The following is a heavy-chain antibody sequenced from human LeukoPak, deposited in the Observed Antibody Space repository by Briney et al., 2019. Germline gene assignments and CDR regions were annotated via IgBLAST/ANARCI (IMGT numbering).Heavy chain of an antibody. CDR2: IYPGDSDA. CDR1: GYSFTSYW. V-gene: IGHV5-51*01. J-gene: IGHJ3*02. D-gene: IGHD2/OR15-2a*01. CDR3: ARQTVIGSINSDAFGI. Sequence: GESLKISCQGSGYSFTSYWIGWVRQMPGKGLEWMGIIYPGDSDARYSPSFQGQVTISADKSISTAYLQWSSLKASDTAMYYCARQTVIGSINSDAFGIWGQGTMVTVSS.